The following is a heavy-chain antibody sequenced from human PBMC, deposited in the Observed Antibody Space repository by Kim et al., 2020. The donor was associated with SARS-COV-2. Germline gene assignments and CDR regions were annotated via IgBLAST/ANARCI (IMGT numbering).Heavy chain of an antibody. CDR1: GYTFTSYA. CDR3: ARVHDILTEDAFDI. D-gene: IGHD3-9*01. Sequence: ASVKVSCKASGYTFTSYAMNWVRQAPGQGLEWMGWINTNTGNPTYAQGFTGRFVFSLDTSVSTAYLQISSLKAEDTAVYYCARVHDILTEDAFDIWGQGTMVTVSS. V-gene: IGHV7-4-1*02. J-gene: IGHJ3*02. CDR2: INTNTGNP.